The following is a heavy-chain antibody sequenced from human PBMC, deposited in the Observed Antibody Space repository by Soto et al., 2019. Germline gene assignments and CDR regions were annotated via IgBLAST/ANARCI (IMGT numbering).Heavy chain of an antibody. J-gene: IGHJ6*03. V-gene: IGHV1-8*01. Sequence: GASVKVSCKASGYTFTSYDINWVRQATGQGLEWMGWMNPNSGNTGYAQKFQGRVTMTRNTSISTAYMELSSLRSEDTAVYYCARGLTIFGVVNVPDYYYYMDVWRKGTTVTVSS. CDR1: GYTFTSYD. CDR2: MNPNSGNT. CDR3: ARGLTIFGVVNVPDYYYYMDV. D-gene: IGHD3-3*01.